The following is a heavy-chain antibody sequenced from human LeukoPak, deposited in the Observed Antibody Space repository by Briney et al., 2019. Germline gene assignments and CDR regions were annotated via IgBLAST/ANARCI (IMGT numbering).Heavy chain of an antibody. J-gene: IGHJ4*02. Sequence: PGGSLRLSCAASGFTFSSHWMHWVRQAPGAGLVGVSRINRDGSTTIYADSVKGRFTISRDNAKNTLYLQMNRLRAEDTAMYYCATVRDGDHYLGYWGQGTLVPVSS. V-gene: IGHV3-74*01. CDR2: INRDGSTT. D-gene: IGHD4-17*01. CDR1: GFTFSSHW. CDR3: ATVRDGDHYLGY.